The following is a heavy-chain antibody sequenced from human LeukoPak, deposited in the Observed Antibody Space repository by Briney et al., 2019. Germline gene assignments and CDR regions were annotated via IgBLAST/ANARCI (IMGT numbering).Heavy chain of an antibody. V-gene: IGHV3-33*08. D-gene: IGHD3-10*01. J-gene: IGHJ3*02. CDR3: ARDRGNDAFDI. CDR2: IWYDGSSK. Sequence: GGSLRLSCAASGFTFSNAWMSWVRQAPGKGLEWVAVIWYDGSSKYYADSVKGRFTISRDNSKNTLYLQMNSLRAEDTAVYYCARDRGNDAFDIWGQGTMVSVPS. CDR1: GFTFSNAW.